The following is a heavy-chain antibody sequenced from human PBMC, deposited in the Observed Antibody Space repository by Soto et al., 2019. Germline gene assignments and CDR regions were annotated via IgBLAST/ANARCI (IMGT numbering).Heavy chain of an antibody. D-gene: IGHD3-22*01. CDR3: ARGYYYDSSGYTDAFDI. J-gene: IGHJ3*02. CDR2: INPNSGGT. V-gene: IGHV1-2*04. CDR1: GYTFTDYY. Sequence: GASVKVSCKASGYTFTDYYMHWVRQAPGQGLEWMGWINPNSGGTNYAQKFQGWVTMTRDTSISTAYMELSRLRSDDTAVYYCARGYYYDSSGYTDAFDIWGQGTMVTVSS.